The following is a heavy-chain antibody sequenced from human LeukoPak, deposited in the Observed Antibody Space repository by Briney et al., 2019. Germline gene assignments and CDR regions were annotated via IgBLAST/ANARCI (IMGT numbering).Heavy chain of an antibody. V-gene: IGHV4-59*07. CDR3: AGSTSSGWSYYFDY. D-gene: IGHD6-19*01. CDR2: IYYSGST. Sequence: SDTLSLTCTVSGGSISSYYWSWIRQPPGKGLEWIGYIYYSGSTNYNPSLKSRVTISVDTSKNQFSLKLSSVTAADTAVYYCAGSTSSGWSYYFDYWGQGTLVTVSS. J-gene: IGHJ4*02. CDR1: GGSISSYY.